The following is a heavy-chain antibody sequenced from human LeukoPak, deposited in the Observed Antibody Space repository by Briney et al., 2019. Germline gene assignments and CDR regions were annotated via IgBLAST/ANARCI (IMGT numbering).Heavy chain of an antibody. Sequence: ASVKVSCKASGYTFTSYAMNWVRQAPGQGLEWMGGIIPIFGTANYAQKLQGRVTMTTDTSTSTAYMELRSLRSDDTAVYYCARDLGINYYGSGSYYKGGENWFDPWGQGTLVTVSS. V-gene: IGHV1-18*01. CDR1: GYTFTSYA. J-gene: IGHJ5*02. CDR2: IIPIFGTA. D-gene: IGHD3-10*01. CDR3: ARDLGINYYGSGSYYKGGENWFDP.